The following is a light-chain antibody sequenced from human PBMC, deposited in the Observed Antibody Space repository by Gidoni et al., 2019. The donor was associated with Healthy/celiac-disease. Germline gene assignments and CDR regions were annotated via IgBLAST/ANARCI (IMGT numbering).Light chain of an antibody. Sequence: QSVLTQPPSVSEAPRQRVTISCSGSSSNIGNNVVNWYQQLPGKAPKLLIYYDDLLPSGVSDRFSGSQSGTSASLAISGLQSEDEADYYCAAWDDSLNGVVCGGGTKLTVL. J-gene: IGLJ2*01. CDR1: SSNIGNNV. CDR3: AAWDDSLNGVV. CDR2: YDD. V-gene: IGLV1-36*01.